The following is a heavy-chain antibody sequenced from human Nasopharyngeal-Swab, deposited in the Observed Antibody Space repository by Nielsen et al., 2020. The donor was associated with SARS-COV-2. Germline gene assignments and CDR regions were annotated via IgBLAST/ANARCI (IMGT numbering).Heavy chain of an antibody. J-gene: IGHJ4*02. CDR2: IYYGGST. V-gene: IGHV4-39*07. CDR1: DCSIRSSSYY. D-gene: IGHD3-3*01. Sequence: SATLSLTCTGSDCSIRSSSYYWGWPGHPPARELVRIDSIYYGGSTSYNPALKSRVTISVGTSKNQFSLKLSSVTAADTAVYYCARKIITIFGVESGAFDYWGQGTLVTVSS. CDR3: ARKIITIFGVESGAFDY.